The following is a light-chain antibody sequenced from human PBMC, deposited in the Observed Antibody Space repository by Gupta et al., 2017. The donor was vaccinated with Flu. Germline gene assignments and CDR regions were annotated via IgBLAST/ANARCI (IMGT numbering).Light chain of an antibody. CDR1: ALPKQY. CDR2: KDI. Sequence: SSELTQPPSVSVSPGQTARITCSGDALPKQYAHWYQQKPGQAPVVVIYKDIERPSGIPERFSGSSSGTTLTLTISGVEADEEADYYCQSADSSGSYVFGTGTKVTVL. CDR3: QSADSSGSYV. J-gene: IGLJ1*01. V-gene: IGLV3-25*02.